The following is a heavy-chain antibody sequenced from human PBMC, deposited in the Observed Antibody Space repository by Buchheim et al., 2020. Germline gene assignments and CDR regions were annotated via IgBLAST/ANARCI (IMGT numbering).Heavy chain of an antibody. J-gene: IGHJ4*02. D-gene: IGHD3-10*01. CDR3: AKDRIHRDDSDF. CDR2: ISGSGDKT. Sequence: EVQLLESGGGLVQPGGSLRLSCVASGFPFTNYGMAWVRQAPGKGLEWVSSISGSGDKTDFADSVKGRFIISRDNSKNALYLQMNSLRAGDTAVYYCAKDRIHRDDSDFWGQGTL. V-gene: IGHV3-23*01. CDR1: GFPFTNYG.